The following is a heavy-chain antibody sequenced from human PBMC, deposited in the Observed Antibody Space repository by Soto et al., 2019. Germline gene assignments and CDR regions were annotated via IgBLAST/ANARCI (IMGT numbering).Heavy chain of an antibody. CDR3: AKGSVVAAYYFDY. J-gene: IGHJ4*02. CDR1: GFTFSSYS. D-gene: IGHD2-15*01. CDR2: ISGSDGST. V-gene: IGHV3-23*01. Sequence: PGGSLRLSCAAPGFTFSSYSMSWVRQAPGKGLEWVSAISGSDGSTYYADSVKGRFTISRDNSKNTLYLQMNSLRAEDTAVYYCAKGSVVAAYYFDYWGQGTLVTVSS.